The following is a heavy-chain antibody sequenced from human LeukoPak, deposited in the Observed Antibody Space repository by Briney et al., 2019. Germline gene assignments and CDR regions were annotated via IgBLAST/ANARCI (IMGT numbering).Heavy chain of an antibody. V-gene: IGHV1-2*02. CDR1: GYTFTGYY. Sequence: ASVKVSCKASGYTFTGYYMHWVRQAPGQGLEWMGWINPNSGGTNYAQKFQGRVTMTRDTPISTAYMELSRLRSDDTAVYYCARGSGSYPLFFDYWGQGTLVTVSS. CDR3: ARGSGSYPLFFDY. J-gene: IGHJ4*02. D-gene: IGHD1-26*01. CDR2: INPNSGGT.